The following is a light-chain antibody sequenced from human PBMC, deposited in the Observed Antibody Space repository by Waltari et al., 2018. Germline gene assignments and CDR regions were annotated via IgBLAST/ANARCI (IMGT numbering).Light chain of an antibody. CDR3: QQSYSTSPIT. V-gene: IGKV1-39*01. CDR1: QSISSY. CDR2: AAS. J-gene: IGKJ3*01. Sequence: DIQMTQSPSSLSASVGDRVTITCRASQSISSYLNWYQQKPGKAPKLLIYAASSLQSGVPSRFSGSGSVTDFTLTISSLQPEDFATYYCQQSYSTSPITFGPGTKVDIK.